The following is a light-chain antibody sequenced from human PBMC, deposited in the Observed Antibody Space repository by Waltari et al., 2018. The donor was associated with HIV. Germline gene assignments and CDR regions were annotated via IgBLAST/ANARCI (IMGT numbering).Light chain of an antibody. CDR2: NDY. Sequence: QSALTQPPSTSGTPGQRVTMSCSGRSSNVGRANVYWYQQIPGTAPKLLLYNDYQRPSGVPDRCSGSKSGTSASLAISGLRSEDEADYYCAAWDNILSGYVFGTGTKVTVL. CDR1: SSNVGRAN. V-gene: IGLV1-47*01. CDR3: AAWDNILSGYV. J-gene: IGLJ1*01.